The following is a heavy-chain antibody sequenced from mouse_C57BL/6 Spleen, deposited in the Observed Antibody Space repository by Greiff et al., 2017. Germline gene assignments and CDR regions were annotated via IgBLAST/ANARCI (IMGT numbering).Heavy chain of an antibody. J-gene: IGHJ2*01. CDR2: IDPNSGGT. CDR3: ARSEVFYYGSSHYFDY. Sequence: QVQLKQPGAELLKPGASVKLSCKASGYTFTSYWMHWVKQRPGRGLEWIGRIDPNSGGTKYNEKFKSKATLTVDKPSSTAYMQLSSLTSEDSAVYYCARSEVFYYGSSHYFDYWGQGTTLTVSS. D-gene: IGHD1-1*01. CDR1: GYTFTSYW. V-gene: IGHV1-72*01.